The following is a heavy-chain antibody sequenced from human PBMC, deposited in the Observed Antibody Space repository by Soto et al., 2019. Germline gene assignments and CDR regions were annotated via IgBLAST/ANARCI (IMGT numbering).Heavy chain of an antibody. CDR3: ARLDYAAAFDI. Sequence: SVKVSCQASGGTFSSYAISWDRQAPGQGLEWLGGIIPIIGTANYAQKFQGRVTITADKSTSTAYMELSSLRSEDTAVYYRARLDYAAAFDILAPGRMVTVAS. D-gene: IGHD4-17*01. CDR2: IIPIIGTA. J-gene: IGHJ3*02. V-gene: IGHV1-69*06. CDR1: GGTFSSYA.